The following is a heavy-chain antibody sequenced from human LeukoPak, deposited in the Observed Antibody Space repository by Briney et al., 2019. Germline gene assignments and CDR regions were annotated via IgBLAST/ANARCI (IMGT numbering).Heavy chain of an antibody. CDR1: GFTFSSYW. CDR3: AKTFCSGGTCYPYNYYYMDV. D-gene: IGHD2-15*01. Sequence: GGSLRLSCAASGFTFSSYWMHWVRQAPGKGLVWVSRINSDGSSPSYADSVKGRFTISRDNSKNTVYLQMNSLRPEDTAVYYCAKTFCSGGTCYPYNYYYMDVWGKGTAVTVSS. CDR2: INSDGSSP. J-gene: IGHJ6*03. V-gene: IGHV3-74*01.